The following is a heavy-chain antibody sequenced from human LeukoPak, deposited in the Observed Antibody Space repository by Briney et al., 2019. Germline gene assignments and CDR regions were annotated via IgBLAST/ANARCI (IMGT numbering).Heavy chain of an antibody. Sequence: GGSLRLSCAASGFISSSYEMNWVRQAPSKALEWVSYISSSGSTIYYADSVKGRFTISRDNAKNSLYLQMNSLRAEDTALYYGARWGTYSSSWLGAFDIWGQGTMVTVSS. CDR2: ISSSGSTI. D-gene: IGHD6-13*01. CDR1: GFISSSYE. V-gene: IGHV3-48*03. CDR3: ARWGTYSSSWLGAFDI. J-gene: IGHJ3*02.